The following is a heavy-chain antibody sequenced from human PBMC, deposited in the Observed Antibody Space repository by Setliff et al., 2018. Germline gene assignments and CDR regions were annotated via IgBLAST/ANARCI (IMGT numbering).Heavy chain of an antibody. CDR3: ARGSTMIQGVRLYYHGLDV. V-gene: IGHV4-34*01. J-gene: IGHJ6*02. CDR2: SNHGGST. D-gene: IGHD3-10*01. CDR1: GESFSNNY. Sequence: SETLSLTCSVYGESFSNNYWRWIRQTPGKGLEWIGESNHGGSTSYHPSLKSRLTMSVDTSNNQFSLKLSSVTAADTAVYYCARGSTMIQGVRLYYHGLDVWGQGTTVTVSS.